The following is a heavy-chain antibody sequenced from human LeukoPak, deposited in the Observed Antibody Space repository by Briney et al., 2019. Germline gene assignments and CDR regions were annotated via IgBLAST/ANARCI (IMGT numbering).Heavy chain of an antibody. D-gene: IGHD6-13*01. CDR1: RGSISSNSYY. CDR3: ARSSSWIINWFDP. Sequence: PSETLSLTCTVSRGSISSNSYYWGWIRQPPGKGLDWIGSIYYSGSTYYNPSLKSRVTISVDTSKNQFSLKLNSVTAADTAVYFCARSSSWIINWFDPWGQGTLVTVST. CDR2: IYYSGST. V-gene: IGHV4-39*07. J-gene: IGHJ5*02.